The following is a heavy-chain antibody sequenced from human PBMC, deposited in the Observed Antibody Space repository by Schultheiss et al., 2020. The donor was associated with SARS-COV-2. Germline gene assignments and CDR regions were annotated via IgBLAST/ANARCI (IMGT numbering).Heavy chain of an antibody. CDR3: AREGFDY. CDR1: GFTFSSHW. CDR2: IKEDGSEK. Sequence: GGSLRLSCAASGFTFSSHWMNWVRQAPGKGLEWVANIKEDGSEKCYVDSVKGRFTISRDNAKNSLYLQMNSLRAEDTAVYYCAREGFDYWGQGTLVTVSS. V-gene: IGHV3-7*01. J-gene: IGHJ4*02.